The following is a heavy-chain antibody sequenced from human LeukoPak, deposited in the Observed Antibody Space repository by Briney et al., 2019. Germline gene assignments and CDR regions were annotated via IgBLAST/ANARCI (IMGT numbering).Heavy chain of an antibody. V-gene: IGHV3-23*01. Sequence: GGSLRLSCAASGFTFSSYAMSWVRQAPGKGMEWVSIISGSGGSTYYADSVKGRVTISRDNSKNTLYLQMNSLSAEDTAVYYCAKDRTCTNAVCYFDYWGQGTLVTVSS. D-gene: IGHD2-8*01. CDR3: AKDRTCTNAVCYFDY. CDR1: GFTFSSYA. CDR2: ISGSGGST. J-gene: IGHJ4*02.